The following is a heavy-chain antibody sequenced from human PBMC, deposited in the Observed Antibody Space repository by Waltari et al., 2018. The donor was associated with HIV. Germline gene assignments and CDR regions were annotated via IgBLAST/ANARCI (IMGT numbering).Heavy chain of an antibody. CDR2: IVPKTGGT. J-gene: IGHJ4*02. D-gene: IGHD3-22*01. Sequence: QLQLVQSGADVQKPGASVKVSCKASGYSFTDHYMHWVRQAPGQGLQWMGRIVPKTGGTHYAQTFQGRVTMTSDTSMSTAYMELSRLTSDDTAVYYCARGYYYDTSGYYHLFDSWGQGTLVTVSS. CDR1: GYSFTDHY. V-gene: IGHV1-2*06. CDR3: ARGYYYDTSGYYHLFDS.